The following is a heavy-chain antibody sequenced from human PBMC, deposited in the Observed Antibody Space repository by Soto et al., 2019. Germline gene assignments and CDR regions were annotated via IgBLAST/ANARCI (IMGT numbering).Heavy chain of an antibody. Sequence: GGSLRLSCAASGFTFSSYAMSWVRQAPGKGLEWVSAISGSGGSTYYADSVKGRFTISRDNSKNTLYLQMNSLRAEDTAVYYCAKCYYVCWSGFFAPYIMDVWGQGPTVNVSS. CDR2: ISGSGGST. CDR1: GFTFSSYA. D-gene: IGHD3-3*01. J-gene: IGHJ6*02. CDR3: AKCYYVCWSGFFAPYIMDV. V-gene: IGHV3-23*01.